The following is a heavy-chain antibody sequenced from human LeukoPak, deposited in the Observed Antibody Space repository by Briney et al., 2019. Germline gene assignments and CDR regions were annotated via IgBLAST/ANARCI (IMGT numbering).Heavy chain of an antibody. D-gene: IGHD1-26*01. Sequence: GGSLRLSCLTSGFTLSTNAMSWVRQAPGKGLEWMSGISGSGASTYYADSVKGRFTISRDDSRNTLYLQMNSLRGDDTAVYYCAKDVGKWESLHFFDYWGQGTLVTVSS. CDR2: ISGSGAST. CDR1: GFTLSTNA. V-gene: IGHV3-23*01. J-gene: IGHJ4*02. CDR3: AKDVGKWESLHFFDY.